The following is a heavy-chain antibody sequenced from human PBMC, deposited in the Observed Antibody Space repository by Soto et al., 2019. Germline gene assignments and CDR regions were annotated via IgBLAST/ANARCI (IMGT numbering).Heavy chain of an antibody. V-gene: IGHV3-23*01. Sequence: GGSLRLSCAASGFTFSSYAMSWVRQAPGKGLEWVSAISGSGGSTYYADSVKGRFTISRDNSKNTLYLQMNSLRAEDTAVYYCAKDPTSVGWYGRPKNWFDPWGQGTLVTVSS. CDR3: AKDPTSVGWYGRPKNWFDP. CDR1: GFTFSSYA. D-gene: IGHD6-19*01. J-gene: IGHJ5*02. CDR2: ISGSGGST.